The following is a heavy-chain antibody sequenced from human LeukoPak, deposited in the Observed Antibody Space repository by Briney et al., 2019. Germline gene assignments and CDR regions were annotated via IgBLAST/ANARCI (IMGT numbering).Heavy chain of an antibody. J-gene: IGHJ4*02. CDR2: INPNSGGT. Sequence: GASVTVSCKASGYTFTDYYMHWVRQAPGQGREWMGWINPNSGGTNYAQKCQGRVTITRDTSISTAYMELSRLRSDDPAVYYCAREATVTASLDYWGQGTLVTVSS. CDR1: GYTFTDYY. V-gene: IGHV1-2*02. CDR3: AREATVTASLDY. D-gene: IGHD4-17*01.